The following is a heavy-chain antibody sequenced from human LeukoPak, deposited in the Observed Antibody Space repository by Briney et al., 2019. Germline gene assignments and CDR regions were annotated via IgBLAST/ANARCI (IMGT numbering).Heavy chain of an antibody. J-gene: IGHJ4*02. Sequence: ASVKVSCKASGYPFTGNHMHWVRQAPGQGLEWMGWINPNSGGTNYAQKFQGRVIMTRDTSISTAYMELSRLGSDDTAVYYCARGGSTDSIHSCGGNCYFLDYWGQGTLVTVSS. CDR3: ARGGSTDSIHSCGGNCYFLDY. CDR2: INPNSGGT. CDR1: GYPFTGNH. V-gene: IGHV1-2*02. D-gene: IGHD2-21*02.